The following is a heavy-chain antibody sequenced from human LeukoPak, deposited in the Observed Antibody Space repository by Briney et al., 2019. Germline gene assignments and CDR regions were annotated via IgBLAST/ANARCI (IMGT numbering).Heavy chain of an antibody. V-gene: IGHV3-7*01. Sequence: GGTLRLSRGASVFTLSSYWMSWVPEAPGKGLEWVANIKQDGSEKYYVESVKGRFTIARDNAKNSLYLQMSSRRAEDTAVYYCARNSGTNPWGQGTLVTVSS. CDR3: ARNSGTNP. J-gene: IGHJ5*02. CDR1: VFTLSSYW. D-gene: IGHD1-26*01. CDR2: IKQDGSEK.